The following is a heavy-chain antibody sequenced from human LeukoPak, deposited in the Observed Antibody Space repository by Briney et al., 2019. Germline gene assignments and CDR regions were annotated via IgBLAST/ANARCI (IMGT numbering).Heavy chain of an antibody. Sequence: PSETLSLTCAVSGGSISSGGYSWSWIRQPPGKGLEWIGYIYYSGSTYYNPSLKSRVTISVDTSKDQFSLKLSSVTAADTAVYYCARVYYYDSSGYHFDYWGQGTLVTVSS. V-gene: IGHV4-30-4*07. CDR3: ARVYYYDSSGYHFDY. D-gene: IGHD3-22*01. CDR1: GGSISSGGYS. CDR2: IYYSGST. J-gene: IGHJ4*02.